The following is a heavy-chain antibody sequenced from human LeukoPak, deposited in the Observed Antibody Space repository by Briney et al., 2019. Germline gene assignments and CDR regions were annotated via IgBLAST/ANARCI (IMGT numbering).Heavy chain of an antibody. V-gene: IGHV4-34*01. CDR3: AREGGANYYGMDV. CDR1: GGSFSGYY. J-gene: IGHJ6*02. CDR2: INHCGST. Sequence: SETLSLTCAVYGGSFSGYYWSWIRQPPGKGLEWIGEINHCGSTNYNPSLKSRVTISVDTSKNQFSLKLSSVTAADTAVYYCAREGGANYYGMDVWGQGTTVTVSS. D-gene: IGHD4/OR15-4a*01.